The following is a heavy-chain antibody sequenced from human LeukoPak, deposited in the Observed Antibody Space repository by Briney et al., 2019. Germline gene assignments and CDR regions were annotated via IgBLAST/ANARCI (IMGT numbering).Heavy chain of an antibody. D-gene: IGHD3-22*01. Sequence: GGSLRLSCPASGFTLSKYPMGWVRQAPGQGLEWVSSISRSSSYIYYADSVKGRFTISRDNAKNSVYLQMNSLRAEDTAVYYCARDTRYYFYCSGCHGRDYWGQGTLVTVSS. CDR1: GFTLSKYP. CDR2: ISRSSSYI. J-gene: IGHJ4*02. V-gene: IGHV3-21*01. CDR3: ARDTRYYFYCSGCHGRDY.